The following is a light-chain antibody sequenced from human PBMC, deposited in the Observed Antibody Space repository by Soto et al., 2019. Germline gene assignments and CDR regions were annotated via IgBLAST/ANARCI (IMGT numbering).Light chain of an antibody. Sequence: EIVMTQSPATLSVSPGEGDTLSCKASQNVYNNLAWYQQRPGQPPRLLIYDASTRATGISARFSGSGYGTEFTLTISSLQSEDFAVYFCQQCRNWPLTFGGGT. CDR1: QNVYNN. CDR3: QQCRNWPLT. J-gene: IGKJ4*01. CDR2: DAS. V-gene: IGKV3-15*01.